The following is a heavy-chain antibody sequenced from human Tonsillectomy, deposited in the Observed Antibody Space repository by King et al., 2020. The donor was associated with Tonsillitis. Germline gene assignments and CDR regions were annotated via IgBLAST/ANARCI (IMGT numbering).Heavy chain of an antibody. D-gene: IGHD6-6*01. J-gene: IGHJ2*01. V-gene: IGHV4-39*07. CDR2: IYYSGNT. CDR1: GGSISSSSYY. Sequence: QLQESGPGLVKPSETLSLTCSVSGGSISSSSYYWDWIRQPPGKGLEWIGSIYYSGNTYYNPSLKSRVTISVDTSKNQFSLKLSSVTAADTAVYYCARRPRRGDWYFDLWGRGTLVTVSS. CDR3: ARRPRRGDWYFDL.